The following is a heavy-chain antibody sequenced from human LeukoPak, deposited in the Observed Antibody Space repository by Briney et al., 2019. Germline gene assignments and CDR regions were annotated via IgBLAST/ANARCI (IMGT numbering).Heavy chain of an antibody. Sequence: SETLSLTCTVSGGSISSSSYYWGWIRQPPGKGLEWIGSIYYSGSTYYNPSLKSRVTISVDKSKNQFSLKLSSVTAADTAVYYCARHRGGIAVAGTLYWGQGTLVTVSS. CDR3: ARHRGGIAVAGTLY. D-gene: IGHD6-19*01. J-gene: IGHJ4*02. CDR1: GGSISSSSYY. V-gene: IGHV4-39*01. CDR2: IYYSGST.